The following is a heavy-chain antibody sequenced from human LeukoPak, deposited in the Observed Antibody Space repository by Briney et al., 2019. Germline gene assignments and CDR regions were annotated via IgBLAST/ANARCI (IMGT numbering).Heavy chain of an antibody. CDR2: IKQDGSEK. J-gene: IGHJ4*02. CDR3: ARVQWELRGVGSYFEY. V-gene: IGHV3-7*01. D-gene: IGHD1-26*01. CDR1: GFTFSSYW. Sequence: PGGSLRLSCVVSGFTFSSYWMSWVRQAPGKGLEWVANIKQDGSEKYYVDSVKGRFTMSRDNAKNSLYLQMNSLRAEDTAVYYCARVQWELRGVGSYFEYWGQGAQVTVSS.